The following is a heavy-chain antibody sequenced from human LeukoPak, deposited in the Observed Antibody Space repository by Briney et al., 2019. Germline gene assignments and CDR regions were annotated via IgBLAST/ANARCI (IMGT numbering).Heavy chain of an antibody. J-gene: IGHJ4*02. CDR1: GYTFTGYY. CDR2: INPNSGGT. V-gene: IGHV1-2*02. CDR3: AKGTPSYDILTGYSYYFDY. D-gene: IGHD3-9*01. Sequence: ASVKVSCKASGYTFTGYYMHWVRQAPGQGLEWMGWINPNSGGTNYAQKFQGRVTMTRDTSISTAYMELSRLRSDDTAVYYCAKGTPSYDILTGYSYYFDYWGQGTLVTVSS.